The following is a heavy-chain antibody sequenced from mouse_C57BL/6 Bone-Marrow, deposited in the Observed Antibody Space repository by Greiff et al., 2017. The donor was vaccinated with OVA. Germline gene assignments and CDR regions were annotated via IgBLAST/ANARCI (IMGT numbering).Heavy chain of an antibody. D-gene: IGHD1-1*01. V-gene: IGHV1-82*01. Sequence: QVQLKQSGPELVKPGASVKISCKASGYAFSSSWMNWVKQRPGKGLEWIGRLYPGDGDTNYNGKFKGKATLTADKSSSTAYMQLSSLTSEDSAVYFCARRTVERYFDYWGQGTTLTVSS. CDR3: ARRTVERYFDY. CDR1: GYAFSSSW. CDR2: LYPGDGDT. J-gene: IGHJ2*01.